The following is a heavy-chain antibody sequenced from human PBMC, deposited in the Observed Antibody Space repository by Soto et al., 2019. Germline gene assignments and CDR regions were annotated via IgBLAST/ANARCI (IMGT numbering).Heavy chain of an antibody. V-gene: IGHV1-8*01. CDR1: GYTFTSYA. Sequence: QVQLVQSGAEVKKPGASVKVSCKASGYTFTSYAINWVRQATGQGLEWMGWINPNSGNTGYAQKFQGRVTMTGNTSISTAYMRLSSLKSEETVGYYCAREKVGAIDYWRQGTLVTVSS. CDR3: AREKVGAIDY. CDR2: INPNSGNT. J-gene: IGHJ4*02. D-gene: IGHD1-26*01.